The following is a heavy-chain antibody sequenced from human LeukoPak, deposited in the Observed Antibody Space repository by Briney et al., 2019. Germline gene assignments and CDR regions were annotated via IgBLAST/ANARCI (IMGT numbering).Heavy chain of an antibody. Sequence: GGSLRLSCAASGFTFSSYSMNWVRQAPGRGLEWVSSISSSSSYIYYADSVKGRFTISRDNAKNSLYLQMNSLRAEDTAVYYCARDGSGILTGYSPLDYWGQGTLVTVSS. CDR1: GFTFSSYS. D-gene: IGHD3-9*01. CDR2: ISSSSSYI. J-gene: IGHJ4*02. CDR3: ARDGSGILTGYSPLDY. V-gene: IGHV3-21*01.